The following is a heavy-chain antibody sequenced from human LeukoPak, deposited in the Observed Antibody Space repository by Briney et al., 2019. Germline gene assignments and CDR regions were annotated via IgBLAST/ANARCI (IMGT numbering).Heavy chain of an antibody. CDR1: GGTFSSYA. CDR3: ARGDGNYYYYYYMDV. CDR2: IIPIFGTA. Sequence: ASVKVSCKASGGTFSSYAISWVRQAPGQGLEWMGGIIPIFGTANYAQKFQGRVTITADESTSTVYMELSSLRSEDTAVYYCARGDGNYYYYYYMDVWGKGTTVTISS. V-gene: IGHV1-69*13. D-gene: IGHD1-1*01. J-gene: IGHJ6*03.